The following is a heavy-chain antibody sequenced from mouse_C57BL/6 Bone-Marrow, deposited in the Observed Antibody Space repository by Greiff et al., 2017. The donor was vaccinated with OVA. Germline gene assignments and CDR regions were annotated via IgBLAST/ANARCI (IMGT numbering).Heavy chain of an antibody. CDR2: IYPRSGNT. D-gene: IGHD1-1*01. CDR1: GYTFTSYG. CDR3: ARRTCRITTVVAWFAY. J-gene: IGHJ3*01. Sequence: VQLQQSGAELARPGASVKLSCKASGYTFTSYGISWVKQRTGQGLEWIGEIYPRSGNTYYNEKFKGKATLTADKSSSTAYMGLRSLTSEDSAVYFCARRTCRITTVVAWFAYWGQGTLVTVSA. V-gene: IGHV1-81*01.